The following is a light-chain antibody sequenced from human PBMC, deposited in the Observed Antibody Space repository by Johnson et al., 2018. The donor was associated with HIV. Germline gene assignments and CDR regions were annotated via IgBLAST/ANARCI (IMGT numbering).Light chain of an antibody. CDR2: ENN. CDR1: SSNIGNNY. CDR3: GTWDSSLIAYYV. V-gene: IGLV1-51*02. Sequence: QSVLTQPPSVSAAPGQKVTISCSGSSSNIGNNYVSWYQQLPGTAPKLLIYENNKRPSGIPDRFSGSKSGTSATLGITGPQTGDEADYYCGTWDSSLIAYYVFGTGTKVTVL. J-gene: IGLJ1*01.